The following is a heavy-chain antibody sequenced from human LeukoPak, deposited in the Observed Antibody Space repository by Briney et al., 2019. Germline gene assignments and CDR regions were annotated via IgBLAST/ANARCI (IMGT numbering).Heavy chain of an antibody. V-gene: IGHV4-39*07. D-gene: IGHD3-10*01. Sequence: PSETLSLTCTVSGGSISTITYYWGWIRQPPGKGLEWVGHMYYRGSTNYNPSLKSRVTMSVDTSKNQFSLKLSSVTAADTAVYYCARGATAMVRGVIITSYYFDYWGQGTLVTVSS. CDR1: GGSISTITYY. CDR3: ARGATAMVRGVIITSYYFDY. J-gene: IGHJ4*02. CDR2: MYYRGST.